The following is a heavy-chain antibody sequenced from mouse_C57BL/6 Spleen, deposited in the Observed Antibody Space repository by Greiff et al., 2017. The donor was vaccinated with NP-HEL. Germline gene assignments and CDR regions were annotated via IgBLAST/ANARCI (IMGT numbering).Heavy chain of an antibody. CDR3: ARQRNYYGSSYPWDY. J-gene: IGHJ2*01. V-gene: IGHV5-9*01. CDR2: ISGGGGNT. CDR1: GFTFSSYT. D-gene: IGHD1-1*01. Sequence: EVMLVESGGGLVKPGGSLKLSCAASGFTFSSYTMSWVRQTPEKRLEWVATISGGGGNTYYPDSVKGRFTISRDNAKNTLYLQMSSLRSEDTALYYCARQRNYYGSSYPWDYWGQGTTLTVSS.